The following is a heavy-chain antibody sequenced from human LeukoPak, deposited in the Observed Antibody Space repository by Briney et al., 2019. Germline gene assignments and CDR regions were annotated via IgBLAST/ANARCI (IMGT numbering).Heavy chain of an antibody. D-gene: IGHD3-10*01. Sequence: PGRSLRLSCAASGFTFSSYGMHWVRQAPGKGLEWVAVISYDGSNKYYADSVKGRFTVSRDNSKNTLYLQMNSLRAEVTAVYYCAKDGDSSLLWFGELSFYFDYWGQGTLVTVSS. J-gene: IGHJ4*02. CDR3: AKDGDSSLLWFGELSFYFDY. V-gene: IGHV3-30*18. CDR2: ISYDGSNK. CDR1: GFTFSSYG.